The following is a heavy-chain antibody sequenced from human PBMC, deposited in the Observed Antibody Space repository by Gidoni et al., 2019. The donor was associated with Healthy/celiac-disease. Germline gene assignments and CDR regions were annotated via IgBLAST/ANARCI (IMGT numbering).Heavy chain of an antibody. J-gene: IGHJ4*02. CDR3: ARGRDIVVVVAATAGFATMDY. V-gene: IGHV3-30*01. CDR1: GFTFSSYA. D-gene: IGHD2-15*01. Sequence: QVQLVESGGGVVQPGRSLRLSCAASGFTFSSYAMHWVRQAPGKGLEWVAVISYDGSNKYYADSVKGRFTISRDNSKNTLYLQMNSLRAEDTAVYYCARGRDIVVVVAATAGFATMDYWGQGTLVTVSS. CDR2: ISYDGSNK.